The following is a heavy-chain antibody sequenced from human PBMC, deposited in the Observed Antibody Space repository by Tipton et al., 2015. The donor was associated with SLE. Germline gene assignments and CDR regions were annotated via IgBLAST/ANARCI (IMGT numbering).Heavy chain of an antibody. CDR1: GGSISSGDYY. CDR2: IYYSGST. D-gene: IGHD3-16*01. J-gene: IGHJ4*02. CDR3: ARGGTQDTFDY. Sequence: TLSLTCTVSGGSISSGDYYWSWIRQPPGKGLEWIGYIYYSGSTYYNPSLKSRVTISVDTSKNQFSLKLSSVTAADTAVYYCARGGTQDTFDYWGQGTLVTVSS. V-gene: IGHV4-30-4*01.